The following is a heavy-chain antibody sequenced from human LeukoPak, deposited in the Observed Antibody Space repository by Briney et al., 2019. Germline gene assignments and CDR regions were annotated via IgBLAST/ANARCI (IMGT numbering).Heavy chain of an antibody. V-gene: IGHV3-23*01. CDR3: AKDMGASGSYYVPGNAFDI. J-gene: IGHJ3*02. D-gene: IGHD1-26*01. CDR2: ISGSGGST. Sequence: GGSLRLSCAASGFTFSSYAMSWIRQAPGKGLEWVSAISGSGGSTYYADSVKGRFTISRDNSKNTLYLQMNSLRAEDTAVYYCAKDMGASGSYYVPGNAFDIWGQGTMVTVSS. CDR1: GFTFSSYA.